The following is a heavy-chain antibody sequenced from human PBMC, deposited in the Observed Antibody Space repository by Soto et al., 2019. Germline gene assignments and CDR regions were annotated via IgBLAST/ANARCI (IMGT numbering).Heavy chain of an antibody. Sequence: GGCLRLSCAASGFTFSTYAMSWVRQAPGKGLEWVSAISGSGSNTYYADSVKGRFTISRDDSKSTLYLQMNSLRAEDTAVYYCARDPSHSYYTLFYYFDYWGQGTLVTVSS. V-gene: IGHV3-23*01. CDR1: GFTFSTYA. J-gene: IGHJ4*02. CDR2: ISGSGSNT. CDR3: ARDPSHSYYTLFYYFDY. D-gene: IGHD1-26*01.